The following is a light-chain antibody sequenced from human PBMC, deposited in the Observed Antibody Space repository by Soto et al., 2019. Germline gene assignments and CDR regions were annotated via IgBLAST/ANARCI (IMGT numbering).Light chain of an antibody. J-gene: IGKJ2*01. Sequence: PGDRATLSCRASERVSSSYFAWYQQKPGQAPRLLIYAASRRAAGIPDRFSGGGSETDFTLTISRLEPEDFAVYYCQQYGTSPPITFGQGTKVEIK. V-gene: IGKV3-20*01. CDR3: QQYGTSPPIT. CDR2: AAS. CDR1: ERVSSSY.